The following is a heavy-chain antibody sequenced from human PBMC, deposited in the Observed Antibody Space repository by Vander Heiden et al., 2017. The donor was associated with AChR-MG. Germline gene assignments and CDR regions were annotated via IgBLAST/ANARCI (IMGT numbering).Heavy chain of an antibody. Sequence: EVQLVESGGGLVDPGRSLRLSCTASGFNFGDYALSWFRQAPGKGLEWVGFIRSKAYGGTTEYAASVKGRFTISRDDSKSIAYLQLNSLKTEDTAVYYCTRELRAAIYSFYYGMDVWGQGTKGTVSS. V-gene: IGHV3-49*03. CDR3: TRELRAAIYSFYYGMDV. D-gene: IGHD2-2*01. CDR1: GFNFGDYA. J-gene: IGHJ6*02. CDR2: IRSKAYGGTT.